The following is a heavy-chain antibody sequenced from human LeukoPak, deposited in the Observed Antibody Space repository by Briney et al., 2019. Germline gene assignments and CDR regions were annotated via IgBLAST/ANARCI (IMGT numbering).Heavy chain of an antibody. D-gene: IGHD3-3*01. CDR3: ASPFGVVIEGDGMDV. Sequence: GGSLRLSCAASGFTVSSNYMSWVRQAPGKGLEWVSVIYSGGSTYYADSVKGRFTISRDNSKNMLYLQMNSLRAEDTAVYYCASPFGVVIEGDGMDVWGQGTTVTVSS. CDR1: GFTVSSNY. CDR2: IYSGGST. J-gene: IGHJ6*02. V-gene: IGHV3-66*01.